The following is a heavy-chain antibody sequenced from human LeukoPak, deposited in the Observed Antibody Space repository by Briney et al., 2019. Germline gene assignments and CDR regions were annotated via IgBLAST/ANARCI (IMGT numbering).Heavy chain of an antibody. V-gene: IGHV4-39*07. CDR2: IYYSGST. J-gene: IGHJ4*02. CDR3: ARDLIYSSSFLDY. CDR1: GGSISSSSYY. Sequence: PSETLSLTCTVSGGSISSSSYYWGWIRQPPGKGLEWIGSIYYSGSTYYTPSLKSRVTISVDTSKNQFSLKLSSVTAADTAVYYCARDLIYSSSFLDYWGQGTLVTVSS. D-gene: IGHD6-13*01.